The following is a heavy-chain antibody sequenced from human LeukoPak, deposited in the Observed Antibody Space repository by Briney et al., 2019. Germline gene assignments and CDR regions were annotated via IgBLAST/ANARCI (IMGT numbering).Heavy chain of an antibody. CDR1: GGSISTGSYY. Sequence: SETLSLTCTVSGGSISTGSYYWSWIRQPAGKGLEWIGRIYTSGSTNYNPSLKSRVTISVDTSKNQFSLKLSSVTAADTAVYYCAREERHYDILTGYRYYFDYWGQGTLVTVSS. D-gene: IGHD3-9*01. V-gene: IGHV4-61*02. CDR2: IYTSGST. J-gene: IGHJ4*02. CDR3: AREERHYDILTGYRYYFDY.